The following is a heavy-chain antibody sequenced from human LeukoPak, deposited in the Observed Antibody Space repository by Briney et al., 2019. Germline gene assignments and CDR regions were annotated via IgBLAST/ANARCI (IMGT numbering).Heavy chain of an antibody. CDR3: AKRPGGSYGYFDY. CDR2: LTDSGTGA. Sequence: GGSLRLPCAASGFSFSSYAMAWVRQAPGKGLEWVSALTDSGTGANFADSVTGRFTISRDNSNNTLYLQMNSLRAEDTAIYYCAKRPGGSYGYFDYWGRGTLVTVSS. V-gene: IGHV3-23*01. CDR1: GFSFSSYA. D-gene: IGHD3-10*01. J-gene: IGHJ4*02.